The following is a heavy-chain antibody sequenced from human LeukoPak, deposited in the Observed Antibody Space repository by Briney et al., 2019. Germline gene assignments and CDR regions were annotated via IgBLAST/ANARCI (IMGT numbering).Heavy chain of an antibody. V-gene: IGHV3-23*01. Sequence: GGSLRLSCAASGFTFSSYAMSWVRQAPGKGLEWVPAISGSGGSTYYADSVKGRFTISRDNSKNTLYMQMNSLRAEDTAIYYCAKKLYSSSWYFDYWGQGTLVTVSS. CDR1: GFTFSSYA. D-gene: IGHD6-13*01. CDR2: ISGSGGST. CDR3: AKKLYSSSWYFDY. J-gene: IGHJ4*02.